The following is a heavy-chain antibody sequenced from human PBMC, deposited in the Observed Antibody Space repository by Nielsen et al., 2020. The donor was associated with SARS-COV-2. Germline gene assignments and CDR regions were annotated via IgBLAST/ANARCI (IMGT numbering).Heavy chain of an antibody. J-gene: IGHJ3*02. CDR2: IYYSGST. D-gene: IGHD3-3*01. Sequence: WIRQPPGKGLEWIGSIYYSGSTYYNPSLKSRVTISVDTSKNQFSLKLSSVTAADTAVYYCARIREQGSYYDFWSGYYRLGRGAFDIWGQGTMVTVSS. V-gene: IGHV4-39*01. CDR3: ARIREQGSYYDFWSGYYRLGRGAFDI.